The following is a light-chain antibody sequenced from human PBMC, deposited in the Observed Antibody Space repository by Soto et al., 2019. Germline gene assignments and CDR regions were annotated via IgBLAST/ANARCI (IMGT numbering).Light chain of an antibody. CDR3: GTWDGSLSAGV. CDR2: DNN. Sequence: QAVVTQPPSVSAAPGQKVTISCSGSSSNIGNNYVSWYQQLPGTAPKLLIYDNNERPSGIPDRFSGSKSGTSATLGITGLQTGDEADYYCGTWDGSLSAGVFGGGTKVTVL. J-gene: IGLJ2*01. CDR1: SSNIGNNY. V-gene: IGLV1-51*01.